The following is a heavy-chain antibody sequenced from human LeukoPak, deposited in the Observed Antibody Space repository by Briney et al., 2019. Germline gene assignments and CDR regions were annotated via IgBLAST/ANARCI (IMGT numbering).Heavy chain of an antibody. D-gene: IGHD4-17*01. V-gene: IGHV4-59*01. CDR1: GGSISSYY. J-gene: IGHJ4*02. CDR2: IYYSGST. CDR3: ARDGDYGDFDY. Sequence: SETLSLTCTVSGGSISSYYWSWIRQPPGKGLEWIGYIYYSGSTNYNPSLKSQVTISVDTSKNQFSLKLSSVTAADTAVYYCARDGDYGDFDYWGQGTLVTVSS.